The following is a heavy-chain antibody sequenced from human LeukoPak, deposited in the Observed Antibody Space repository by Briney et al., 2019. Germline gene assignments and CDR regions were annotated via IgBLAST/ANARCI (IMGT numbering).Heavy chain of an antibody. V-gene: IGHV5-51*01. CDR1: GYSFTSYW. Sequence: GESLKISCKGSGYSFTSYWIGWVRQMPGKGLEWMGIIYPGDSDTRYSPSFQGQVTISADKSISTAYLQWSSLKASDTAMYYCAIQTGYSSSWYLNWFDPWGQGTLVTVSS. J-gene: IGHJ5*02. CDR2: IYPGDSDT. CDR3: AIQTGYSSSWYLNWFDP. D-gene: IGHD6-13*01.